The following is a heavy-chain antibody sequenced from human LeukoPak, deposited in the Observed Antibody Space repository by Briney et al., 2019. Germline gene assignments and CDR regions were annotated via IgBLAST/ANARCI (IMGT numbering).Heavy chain of an antibody. V-gene: IGHV1-58*02. Sequence: SVKVSCKASGFTFTSSAMQWVRQARGQRLEWIGWIVVGSGNTNYAQKFQERVTITRDMSTSTAYMELSSLRSEDTAVYYCAAAQDIVATIDFDYWGQGTLVTVSS. D-gene: IGHD5-12*01. CDR2: IVVGSGNT. J-gene: IGHJ4*02. CDR1: GFTFTSSA. CDR3: AAAQDIVATIDFDY.